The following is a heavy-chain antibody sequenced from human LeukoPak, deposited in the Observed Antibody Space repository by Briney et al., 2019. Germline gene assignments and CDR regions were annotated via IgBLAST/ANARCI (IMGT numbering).Heavy chain of an antibody. V-gene: IGHV4-39*01. CDR3: ARLLIYCSSTSCHFDY. Sequence: PSETLSLTCTVSGGSISSSNYYWGWIRQPPGEGLERFGSIYYSGITYYNPSLKSRVTISEETSNNQSSLKLSSVTAADTAMYYCARLLIYCSSTSCHFDYWGQGTLVTVSS. D-gene: IGHD2-2*01. J-gene: IGHJ4*02. CDR2: IYYSGIT. CDR1: GGSISSSNYY.